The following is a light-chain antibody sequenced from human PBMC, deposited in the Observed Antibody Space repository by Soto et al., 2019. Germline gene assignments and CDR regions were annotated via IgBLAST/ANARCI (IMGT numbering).Light chain of an antibody. J-gene: IGKJ2*01. Sequence: DIQMTQSQSSLSASVGDRVTITCRASQSISTYLNWYQQKPGKAPNLLIYAASSFQSGVPSRFSGSGSGTDFTLTISSLYPEDFATYYCQQSYSTPYTFGQGTKLAI. CDR3: QQSYSTPYT. CDR2: AAS. CDR1: QSISTY. V-gene: IGKV1-39*01.